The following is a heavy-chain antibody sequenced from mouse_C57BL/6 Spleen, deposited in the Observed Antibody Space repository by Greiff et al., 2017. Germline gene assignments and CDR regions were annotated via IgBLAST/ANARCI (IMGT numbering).Heavy chain of an antibody. V-gene: IGHV1-74*01. CDR2: IHPSDSDT. D-gene: IGHD1-1*01. CDR1: GYTFTSYW. J-gene: IGHJ1*03. CDR3: AISPPYYSGSSYWYFDV. Sequence: QVQLQQPGAELVKPGASVKVSCKASGYTFTSYWMHWVQQRPGQGLEWIGRIHPSDSDTNYNQKFKGKAPFTVDKSSSTAYMQLSSLTSEDSAVYYCAISPPYYSGSSYWYFDVWGTGTTVTVSS.